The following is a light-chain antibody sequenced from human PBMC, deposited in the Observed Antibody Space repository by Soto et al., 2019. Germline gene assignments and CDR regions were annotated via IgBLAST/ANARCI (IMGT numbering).Light chain of an antibody. J-gene: IGKJ4*01. Sequence: DIVMTQTPLSLSVTPGQPASISCKSSQSLLHSNEKTYLYWYLQKPGQPPQLLIYEVSNRFSGVPVRFSGSVSGTYFTREISRVEAEDVGNYYCMQSRQFPLTFGGGTKVEIK. CDR3: MQSRQFPLT. CDR1: QSLLHSNEKTY. V-gene: IGKV2D-29*01. CDR2: EVS.